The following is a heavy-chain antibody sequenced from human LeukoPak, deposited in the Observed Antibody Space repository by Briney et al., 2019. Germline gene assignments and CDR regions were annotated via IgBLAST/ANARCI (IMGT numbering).Heavy chain of an antibody. Sequence: SGTLSLTCTVSGGSISSYYWSWIRQPPGKGLEWIGYIYSSGSTNYNPSLKSRVTISVATSKNQFSLKVSSVTAADTAVYYCARHFYGSGSYRAYGMDVWGQGTTVTVSS. CDR2: IYSSGST. CDR1: GGSISSYY. D-gene: IGHD3-10*01. CDR3: ARHFYGSGSYRAYGMDV. V-gene: IGHV4-59*08. J-gene: IGHJ6*02.